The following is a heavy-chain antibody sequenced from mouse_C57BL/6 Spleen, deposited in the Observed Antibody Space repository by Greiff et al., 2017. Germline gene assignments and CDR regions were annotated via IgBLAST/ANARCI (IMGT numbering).Heavy chain of an antibody. CDR2: IDPENGDT. D-gene: IGHD2-1*01. Sequence: VQLQQSGAELVRPGASVKLSCTASGFTIKDDYMHWVKQRPEQGLEWIGWIDPENGDTEYASKFQGKATITADTSSNTAYLQLSSLTSEDTAVYYCAGGNYDYYAMDYWGPGTSVTVSS. CDR1: GFTIKDDY. V-gene: IGHV14-4*01. J-gene: IGHJ4*01. CDR3: AGGNYDYYAMDY.